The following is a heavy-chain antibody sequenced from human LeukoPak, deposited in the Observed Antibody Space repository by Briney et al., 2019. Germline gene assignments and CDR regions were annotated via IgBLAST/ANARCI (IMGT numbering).Heavy chain of an antibody. V-gene: IGHV3-64*01. CDR2: INTNGGAT. J-gene: IGHJ4*02. CDR1: GFTFSSYA. D-gene: IGHD1-7*01. Sequence: PGGSLRLSCAASGFTFSSYAMYWVRQAPGKGLEYVSGINTNGGATFYAKSVKGGFTISRDDSKNTLYLHMGSLRGEDMAVYYCARAQTGATSYFFDDWGQGTLVTVSS. CDR3: ARAQTGATSYFFDD.